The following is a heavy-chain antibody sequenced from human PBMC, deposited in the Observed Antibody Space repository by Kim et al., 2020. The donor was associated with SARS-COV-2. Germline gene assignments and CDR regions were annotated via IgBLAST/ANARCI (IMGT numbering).Heavy chain of an antibody. CDR3: ARIYGWGYGSGTRYFQH. D-gene: IGHD3-10*01. V-gene: IGHV4-34*01. CDR2: INHSGST. Sequence: SETLSLTCAVYGGSFSGYYWSWIRQPPGKGLEWIGEINHSGSTNYNPSLKSRVTISVDTSKNQFSLKLSSVTAADTAVYYCARIYGWGYGSGTRYFQHWGQGTLVTVSS. CDR1: GGSFSGYY. J-gene: IGHJ1*01.